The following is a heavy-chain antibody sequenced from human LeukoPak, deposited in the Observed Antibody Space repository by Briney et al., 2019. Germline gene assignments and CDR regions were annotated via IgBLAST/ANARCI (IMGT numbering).Heavy chain of an antibody. CDR1: GFALSSYA. D-gene: IGHD3-10*01. CDR2: ISYDGSNK. V-gene: IGHV3-30-3*01. J-gene: IGHJ4*02. Sequence: PGRSLRLSCAASGFALSSYAMHWVRQTPGKGLEWVAVISYDGSNKHYADSVKGRFTISRDNSKNTLYLQMNSLRTEDTAVYYCARVTRLLWFGEYDYWGQGTLVTVSS. CDR3: ARVTRLLWFGEYDY.